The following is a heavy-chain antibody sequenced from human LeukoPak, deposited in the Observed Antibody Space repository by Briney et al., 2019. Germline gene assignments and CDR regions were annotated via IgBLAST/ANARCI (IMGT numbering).Heavy chain of an antibody. D-gene: IGHD4-17*01. J-gene: IGHJ4*02. CDR3: ARVPNRAGDYGDNYFDF. CDR2: INHSGST. CDR1: GGSFSGYY. Sequence: PSETLSLTCAVYGGSFSGYYWSWIRQPPGKGLEWIGEINHSGSTNYNPSLKSRVTISVDTSKNQFSLKLSSVTAADTAVYYCARVPNRAGDYGDNYFDFWGQGSLVTVSS. V-gene: IGHV4-34*01.